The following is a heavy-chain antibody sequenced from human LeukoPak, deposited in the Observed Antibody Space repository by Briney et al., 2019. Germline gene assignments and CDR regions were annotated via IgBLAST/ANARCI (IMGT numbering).Heavy chain of an antibody. CDR2: IYSSGTT. D-gene: IGHD2-2*02. Sequence: SETLSLTCTVSGGSISSYYWSWIRQPAGKGLEWIGRIYSSGTTNYNPSLRSRVSMSVDTSKNQFSLKLSSVIAADTAVYYCAREGGYCNSGYCYISLDYWGQGALLTVSS. J-gene: IGHJ4*02. CDR1: GGSISSYY. CDR3: AREGGYCNSGYCYISLDY. V-gene: IGHV4-4*07.